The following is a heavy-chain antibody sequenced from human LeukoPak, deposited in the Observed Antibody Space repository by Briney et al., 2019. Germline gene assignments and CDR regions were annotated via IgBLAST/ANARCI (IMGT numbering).Heavy chain of an antibody. V-gene: IGHV1-18*01. Sequence: GASVKVSCKASGYTFTSYGISWVRQAPGQGLEWMGWISAYNGNTNYAQKLQGRVTMTTDTSTSTAYMELRSLRSDDTAVYYCARDYPAAGFTIDFDYWGQGTLVTVSS. CDR2: ISAYNGNT. CDR1: GYTFTSYG. D-gene: IGHD2-15*01. J-gene: IGHJ4*02. CDR3: ARDYPAAGFTIDFDY.